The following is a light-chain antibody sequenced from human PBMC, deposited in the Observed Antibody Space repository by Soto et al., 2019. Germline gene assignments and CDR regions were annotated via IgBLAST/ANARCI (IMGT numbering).Light chain of an antibody. J-gene: IGLJ1*01. CDR1: SSNIGTGYD. V-gene: IGLV1-40*01. CDR3: QSYDRSLSGYV. Sequence: QSVLTQPPSVSGAPGQRVTISCTGSSSNIGTGYDVHWYQQLPGTAPKLLIYGNSNRPSGVPDRFSGFKSGTSASLAISGLQAEDEADYYCQSYDRSLSGYVFGTGTKVTVI. CDR2: GNS.